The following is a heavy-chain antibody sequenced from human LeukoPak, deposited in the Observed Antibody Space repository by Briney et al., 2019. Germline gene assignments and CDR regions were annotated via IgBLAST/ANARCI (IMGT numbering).Heavy chain of an antibody. CDR2: INHSGST. D-gene: IGHD3-10*01. CDR1: GGSFSDYY. V-gene: IGHV4-34*01. J-gene: IGHJ4*02. CDR3: ATFQRSHFDY. Sequence: SETLSLTCAVYGGSFSDYYWSWIRQPPGKGLECIGEINHSGSTNYNPSLKSRVTISVDTSKNQFSLKVTSVTAADTAVYYCATFQRSHFDYWGQGTLVTVSS.